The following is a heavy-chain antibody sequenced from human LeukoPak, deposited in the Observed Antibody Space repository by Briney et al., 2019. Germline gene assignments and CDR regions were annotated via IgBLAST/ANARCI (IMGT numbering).Heavy chain of an antibody. CDR1: GFTFSSYA. J-gene: IGHJ4*02. CDR3: AKRSGYCSGGSCYSSPGYYFDY. Sequence: GGSLRLSCAASGFTFSSYAVSWVRQTARKGLEWVSTVSGSVVSTYYADSVKGRFTISRDNSKNTLYLQMNSLRAEDTAVYYCAKRSGYCSGGSCYSSPGYYFDYWGQGTLVTVSS. D-gene: IGHD2-15*01. CDR2: VSGSVVST. V-gene: IGHV3-23*01.